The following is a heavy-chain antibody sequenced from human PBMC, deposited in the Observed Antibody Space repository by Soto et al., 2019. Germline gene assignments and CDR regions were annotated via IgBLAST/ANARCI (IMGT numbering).Heavy chain of an antibody. CDR3: ARGGPVVVVTAALDY. V-gene: IGHV1-46*01. Sequence: QVQLVQSGAEVKKPGASVKVSCKASGDTFTDYYIHWVRQAPGQGLEWMGTVNPSGGHTTYAQHFLGRVTMTRDTSTSTLYRERTRLTSEDTAVYYCARGGPVVVVTAALDYWGQGTLVTVSS. CDR1: GDTFTDYY. D-gene: IGHD2-21*02. CDR2: VNPSGGHT. J-gene: IGHJ4*02.